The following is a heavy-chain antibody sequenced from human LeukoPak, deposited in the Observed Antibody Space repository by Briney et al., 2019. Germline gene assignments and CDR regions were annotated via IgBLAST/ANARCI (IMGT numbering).Heavy chain of an antibody. CDR2: IYTSGST. Sequence: PSETLSLTCTVSGGSISSYYWSWIRQPAGKGLEWIGRIYTSGSTNYNPSLKSRVTMSVDTSKKQFSLKLTSVTAADTAVYYCARAKDNYRGNDAFDNWGQGTMVTVSS. D-gene: IGHD4/OR15-4a*01. CDR3: ARAKDNYRGNDAFDN. J-gene: IGHJ3*02. CDR1: GGSISSYY. V-gene: IGHV4-4*07.